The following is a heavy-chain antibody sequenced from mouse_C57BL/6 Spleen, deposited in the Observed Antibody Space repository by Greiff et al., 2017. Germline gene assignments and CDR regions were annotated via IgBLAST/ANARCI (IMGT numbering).Heavy chain of an antibody. J-gene: IGHJ2*01. CDR1: GYTFTDYY. D-gene: IGHD1-1*01. CDR2: INPYNGGT. CDR3: ARDYYGSPFDY. V-gene: IGHV1-19*01. Sequence: VQLKESGPVLVKPGASVKMSCKASGYTFTDYYMNWVKQSHGKSLEWIGVINPYNGGTSYNQKFKGKATLTVDKSSSTAYMELNSLTSEDSAVYYCARDYYGSPFDYWGQGTTLTVSS.